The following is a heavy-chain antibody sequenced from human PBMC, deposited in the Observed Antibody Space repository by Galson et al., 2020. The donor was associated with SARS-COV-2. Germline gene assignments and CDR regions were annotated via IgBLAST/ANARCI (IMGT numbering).Heavy chain of an antibody. CDR1: GYTLTELS. J-gene: IGHJ6*02. D-gene: IGHD2-21*02. V-gene: IGHV1-24*01. CDR3: ATALVVTATNPEYYYYCGMDV. Sequence: ASVKVSCKVSGYTLTELSMHWVRQAPGKGLEWMGGFDPEDGETIYAQKFQGRVTMTEDTSTDTAYMELSSLRSEDTAVYYCATALVVTATNPEYYYYCGMDVWGQGTTVTVSS. CDR2: FDPEDGET.